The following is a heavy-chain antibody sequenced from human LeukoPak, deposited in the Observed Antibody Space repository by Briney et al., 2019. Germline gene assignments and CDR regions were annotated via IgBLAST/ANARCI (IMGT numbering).Heavy chain of an antibody. V-gene: IGHV3-23*01. Sequence: GGTLRLSCAASGFTFSSYAMSWVRQAPGMGLEWVSHISGSGGGAYFADSVKGRFTISRDNSRNTLYLQMNSLNAEDTAVYYCAKTYSSSYFDYWGQGTLVTVSS. D-gene: IGHD5-12*01. J-gene: IGHJ4*02. CDR1: GFTFSSYA. CDR3: AKTYSSSYFDY. CDR2: ISGSGGGA.